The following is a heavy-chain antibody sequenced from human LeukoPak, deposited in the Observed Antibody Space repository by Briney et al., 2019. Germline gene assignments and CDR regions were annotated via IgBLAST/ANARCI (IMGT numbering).Heavy chain of an antibody. D-gene: IGHD3-16*01. V-gene: IGHV3-23*01. Sequence: PGGSLRLSCAASGFTFSNSAMRWVRQAPGKGLEWVSAISGSGGSTYYADSVKGRFSISRDNTKNTLYLQMNSLRAGDTAVYYCAKDPQGDWGQGTLVTVCS. J-gene: IGHJ4*02. CDR3: AKDPQGD. CDR1: GFTFSNSA. CDR2: ISGSGGST.